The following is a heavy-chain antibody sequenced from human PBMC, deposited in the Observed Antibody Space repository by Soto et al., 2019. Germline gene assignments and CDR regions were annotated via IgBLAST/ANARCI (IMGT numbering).Heavy chain of an antibody. CDR2: ISSSSSYI. J-gene: IGHJ4*02. D-gene: IGHD3-22*01. V-gene: IGHV3-21*01. Sequence: GGSLRLSCAASGFTFSSYSMNWVRQAPGKGLEWVSSISSSSSYIYYADSVKGRFTISRDNAKNSLYLQMNSLRAEDTAVYYCARDRPSSGYSQIPFDYWGQGTLVTVSS. CDR1: GFTFSSYS. CDR3: ARDRPSSGYSQIPFDY.